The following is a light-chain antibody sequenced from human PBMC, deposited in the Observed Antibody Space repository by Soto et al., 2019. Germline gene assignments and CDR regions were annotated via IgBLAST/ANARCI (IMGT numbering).Light chain of an antibody. CDR3: KQGYGPPLS. V-gene: IGKV1-39*01. J-gene: IGKJ5*01. Sequence: DIQMPQSPSSLSASVGDKVTITCRASQNVASYLNWYQQKPGQAPKFLIYAASSLQSGVPSRFSGRGSGTDFTLTIASLRPLEFATYFSKQGYGPPLSSGQGPRRELK. CDR2: AAS. CDR1: QNVASY.